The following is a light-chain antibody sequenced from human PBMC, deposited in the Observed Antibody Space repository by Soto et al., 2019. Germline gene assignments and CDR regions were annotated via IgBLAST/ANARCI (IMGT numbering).Light chain of an antibody. CDR3: QQYNNWPQT. CDR2: GAS. J-gene: IGKJ1*01. Sequence: MTQSPSSLSASVGDRVTITCQASQNINNYLNWYQQKPGQXPXPLIYGASARATGIPARFGGSGSGTESTLTISSLQSEDFPVYYCQQYNNWPQTFGQGTKV. V-gene: IGKV3D-15*01. CDR1: QNINNY.